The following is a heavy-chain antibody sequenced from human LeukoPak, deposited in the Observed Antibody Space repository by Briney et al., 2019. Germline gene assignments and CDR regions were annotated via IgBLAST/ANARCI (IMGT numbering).Heavy chain of an antibody. Sequence: PGGSLRLSCAASGFTFSSYAMHWVRQAPGKGLEYVSAISSNGGSTYYANSVKGRFTISRDNSKNTLYLQMGSLRAEDMAVYYCARERESNYDILTGYYPPDYWGQGTLVTVSS. J-gene: IGHJ4*02. CDR3: ARERESNYDILTGYYPPDY. CDR2: ISSNGGST. D-gene: IGHD3-9*01. V-gene: IGHV3-64*01. CDR1: GFTFSSYA.